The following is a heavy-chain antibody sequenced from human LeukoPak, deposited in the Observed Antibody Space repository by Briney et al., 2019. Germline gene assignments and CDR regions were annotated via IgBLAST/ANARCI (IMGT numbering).Heavy chain of an antibody. D-gene: IGHD5-24*01. J-gene: IGHJ5*02. CDR2: IYTSGST. V-gene: IGHV4-4*07. CDR3: ARLKLTDNWFDP. Sequence: SETLSLTCTVSGGSISSYYWSWIRQPAGKGLEWIGRIYTSGSTNYNPSLKSRVTISVDKSKNQFSLKPSSVTAADTAVYYCARLKLTDNWFDPWGQGTLVTVSS. CDR1: GGSISSYY.